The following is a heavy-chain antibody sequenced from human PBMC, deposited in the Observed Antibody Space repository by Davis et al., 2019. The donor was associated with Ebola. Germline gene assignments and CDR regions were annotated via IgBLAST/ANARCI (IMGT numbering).Heavy chain of an antibody. J-gene: IGHJ6*02. CDR1: GYTFTSYG. Sequence: AASVKVSCKASGYTFTSYGISWVRQAPGQGLEWMGGIIPIFGTANYAQKFQGRVTMTRDTSTSTVYMELSSLRSEDTAVYYCARALRIEGYYYYGMDVWGQGTTVTVSS. CDR3: ARALRIEGYYYYGMDV. CDR2: IIPIFGTA. V-gene: IGHV1-69*05. D-gene: IGHD4-17*01.